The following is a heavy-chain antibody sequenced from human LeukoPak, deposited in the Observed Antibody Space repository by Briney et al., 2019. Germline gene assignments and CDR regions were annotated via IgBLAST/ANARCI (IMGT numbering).Heavy chain of an antibody. Sequence: GGSLRLSCAASGFTFSSYWMSWVCQAPGKGLEWVANIKQDGSEKYYVDSVKGRFTISRDNAKNSLYLQMNSLRAEDTAVYYCAGRDIVVVPAARFDPWGQGTLVTVSS. CDR3: AGRDIVVVPAARFDP. J-gene: IGHJ5*02. D-gene: IGHD2-2*01. CDR2: IKQDGSEK. CDR1: GFTFSSYW. V-gene: IGHV3-7*01.